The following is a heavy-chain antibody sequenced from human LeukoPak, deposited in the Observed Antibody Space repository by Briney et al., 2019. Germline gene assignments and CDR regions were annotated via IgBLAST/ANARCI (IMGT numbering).Heavy chain of an antibody. CDR2: ISSSSSYT. J-gene: IGHJ5*02. V-gene: IGHV3-11*06. D-gene: IGHD2-2*01. CDR3: AREVVVPAAPENWFDP. CDR1: GFTFSDYY. Sequence: PGGSLRLSCAASGFTFSDYYMSWIRQAPGKGLEWVSYISSSSSYTNYADSVKGQFTISRDNAKNSLYLQMNSLRAEDTAVYYCAREVVVPAAPENWFDPWGPGTLVTVSS.